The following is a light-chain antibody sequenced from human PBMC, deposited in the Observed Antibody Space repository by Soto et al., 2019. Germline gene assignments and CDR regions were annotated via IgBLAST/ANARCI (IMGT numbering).Light chain of an antibody. J-gene: IGLJ1*01. V-gene: IGLV2-8*01. CDR2: EVN. CDR1: SSYVGGYNY. Sequence: QSVLTQPASVSGSPGQSITISCTGTSSYVGGYNYVSWYQQHPGKAPKVIIYEVNKRPSGVPDRFSGSKSGNTASLTVSGLQAEDEADYYCSSYATGFKGVFGTGTKVTVL. CDR3: SSYATGFKGV.